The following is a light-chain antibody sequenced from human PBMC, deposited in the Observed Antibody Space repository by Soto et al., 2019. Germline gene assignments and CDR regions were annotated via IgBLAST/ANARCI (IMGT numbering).Light chain of an antibody. J-gene: IGLJ2*01. CDR1: RSNIGKNF. V-gene: IGLV1-51*01. CDR3: ATWDTDLGTGEVV. CDR2: DNS. Sequence: QSVLTQPPSLSAAPGQKVTISCSGARSNIGKNFVSWYQHLPGTAPKLLIYDNSQRPSGIPDRFSGSKSGTSATLGITGLQTVDEADYYCATWDTDLGTGEVVFGGGTKLTVL.